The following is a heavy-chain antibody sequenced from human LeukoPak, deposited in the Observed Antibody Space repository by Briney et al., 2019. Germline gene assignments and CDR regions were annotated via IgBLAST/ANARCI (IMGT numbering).Heavy chain of an antibody. V-gene: IGHV3-7*02. CDR1: GFRFSGYW. CDR3: ARGGTSGSLIY. Sequence: GGSLRLSCEASGFRFSGYWLNWVRQAPGQGLEWVANINPDGSGKYYVDSVKGRFTISRDDAKNSLYLQMNSLRAEDTAVYYCARGGTSGSLIYWGQGTLVTVSS. CDR2: INPDGSGK. D-gene: IGHD1-26*01. J-gene: IGHJ4*02.